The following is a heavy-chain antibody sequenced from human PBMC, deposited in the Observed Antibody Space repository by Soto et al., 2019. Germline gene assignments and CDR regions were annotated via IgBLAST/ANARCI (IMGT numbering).Heavy chain of an antibody. J-gene: IGHJ4*02. CDR1: GYSFTTYY. V-gene: IGHV1-46*01. Sequence: QVQLVQSGAEVKKPGASVRVSCKASGYSFTTYYLQWVRQAPGQGLEWMGIIDPRGGGATYAQQFQGRLTMTRDTSTSTVYMERSSLRSEDTAVYFCVRPSDDTSGYSYYFDYWGQGTLVTVSS. CDR3: VRPSDDTSGYSYYFDY. D-gene: IGHD3-22*01. CDR2: IDPRGGGA.